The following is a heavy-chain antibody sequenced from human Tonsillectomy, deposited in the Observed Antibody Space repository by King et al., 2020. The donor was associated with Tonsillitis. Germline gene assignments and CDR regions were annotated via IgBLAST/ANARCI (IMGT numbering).Heavy chain of an antibody. D-gene: IGHD6-19*01. J-gene: IGHJ4*02. CDR1: GFTFSSYS. CDR2: ISSSSGYI. Sequence: VQLVESGGGLVKPGGSLRLSCAASGFTFSSYSMNWVRQAPGKGPEWVSSISSSSGYIYDADSLKGRFTISRDNAKNSLYLQMNSLRAEDKAVYYCASSPSSAWPRLFDYWGQGTLVTVSS. CDR3: ASSPSSAWPRLFDY. V-gene: IGHV3-21*01.